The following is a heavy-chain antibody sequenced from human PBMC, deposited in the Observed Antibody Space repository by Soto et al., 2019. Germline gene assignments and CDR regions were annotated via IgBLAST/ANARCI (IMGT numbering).Heavy chain of an antibody. D-gene: IGHD2-2*01. Sequence: ASVKVSCKASGYSFTSYAIYWVRQAPGQRLEWMGWINAGNGNTKYSQKFQGRVTITSDTSASTAYMGLSSLRSEDTAVYFCARGVETIVVVLDVFGYYGMDVWG. V-gene: IGHV1-3*01. CDR1: GYSFTSYA. CDR2: INAGNGNT. CDR3: ARGVETIVVVLDVFGYYGMDV. J-gene: IGHJ6*02.